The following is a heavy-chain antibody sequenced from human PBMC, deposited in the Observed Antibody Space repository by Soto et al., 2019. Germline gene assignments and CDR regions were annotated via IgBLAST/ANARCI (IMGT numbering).Heavy chain of an antibody. CDR2: ISYDGSNK. CDR1: GFTFSSYG. D-gene: IGHD5-18*01. J-gene: IGHJ6*02. Sequence: QVQLVESGGGVVQPGRSLRLSCAASGFTFSSYGMHWVRQAPGKVLEWVAVISYDGSNKYYADSVKGRFTISRDNSKNTLYLQMNSLRAEDTAVYYCAKDGDTAMVVMGGMDVWGQGTTVTVSS. CDR3: AKDGDTAMVVMGGMDV. V-gene: IGHV3-30*18.